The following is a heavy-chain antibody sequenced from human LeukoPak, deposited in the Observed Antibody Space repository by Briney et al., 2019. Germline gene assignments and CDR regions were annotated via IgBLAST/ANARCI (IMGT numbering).Heavy chain of an antibody. J-gene: IGHJ4*02. CDR1: GASIRNNDYY. CDR3: ARGGSSPYFDH. CDR2: IYQSADT. Sequence: SETLSLTCTVSGASIRNNDYYWGWLRQPPGKGLEWIGSIYQSADTYYNPSLKSRLIISVDVSKRQVSLKLSSVTAADTAVYYCARGGSSPYFDHWGQGTLGTVSS. V-gene: IGHV4-39*01.